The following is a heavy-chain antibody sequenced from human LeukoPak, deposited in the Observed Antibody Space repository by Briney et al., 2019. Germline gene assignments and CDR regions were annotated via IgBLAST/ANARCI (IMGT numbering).Heavy chain of an antibody. J-gene: IGHJ5*02. Sequence: PSETLSLTCAVYGGSFSGYYWSWIRQPPGKGLEWIGEINHSGSTNYNPSLKSRVTISVDTSKNQFSLKLSSVTAADTAVYYCASSTMVRGVFGRHGWFDPWGQGTLVTVSS. CDR2: INHSGST. D-gene: IGHD3-10*01. V-gene: IGHV4-34*01. CDR3: ASSTMVRGVFGRHGWFDP. CDR1: GGSFSGYY.